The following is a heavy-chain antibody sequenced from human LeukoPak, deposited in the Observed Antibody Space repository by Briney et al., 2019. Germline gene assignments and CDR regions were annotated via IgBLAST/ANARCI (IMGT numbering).Heavy chain of an antibody. CDR3: ARVGIAVAQFFDY. CDR2: ISSSSSAI. D-gene: IGHD6-19*01. CDR1: GFSFSGYS. Sequence: GGSLRLSCAASGFSFSGYSMNWVRQAPGKGLEWVSYISSSSSAIYYADSVKGRFTISRDNAKNSLYLQVNSLRDEDTAVYYCARVGIAVAQFFDYWGQGTLVTVSS. J-gene: IGHJ4*02. V-gene: IGHV3-48*02.